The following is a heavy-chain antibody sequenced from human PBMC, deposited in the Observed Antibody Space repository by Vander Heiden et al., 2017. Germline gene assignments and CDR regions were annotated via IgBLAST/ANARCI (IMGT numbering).Heavy chain of an antibody. CDR1: GFTFDDYA. CDR2: ISWNSGSI. V-gene: IGHV3-9*01. Sequence: EVQLVESGGGLVQPGRSLRISCAASGFTFDDYAMHSVRQAPGKGLEWVSGISWNSGSIGYADSVKGRFTISRDNAKNSLYLQMSSLRGEDTALYYCAKDICSSKSCYDASTWRYYYYGLDVWGQGTTVTVSS. J-gene: IGHJ6*02. CDR3: AKDICSSKSCYDASTWRYYYYGLDV. D-gene: IGHD2-2*01.